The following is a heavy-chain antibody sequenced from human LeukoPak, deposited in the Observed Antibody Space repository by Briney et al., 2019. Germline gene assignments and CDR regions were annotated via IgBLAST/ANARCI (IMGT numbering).Heavy chain of an antibody. V-gene: IGHV4-34*01. J-gene: IGHJ6*03. CDR3: ARRWNYGRNYYIDV. Sequence: SETLSLTCAVYGGSFSNYYWSWIRQPPGKGLEWIGEINVSGRINYNPSLMSRVTVSVDTSKNQFSLRLTSVTATDTAVYYCARRWNYGRNYYIDVWGNGATVSVSS. CDR1: GGSFSNYY. D-gene: IGHD1-7*01. CDR2: INVSGRI.